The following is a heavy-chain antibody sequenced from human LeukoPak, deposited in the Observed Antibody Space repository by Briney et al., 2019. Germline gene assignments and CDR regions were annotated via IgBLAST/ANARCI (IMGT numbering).Heavy chain of an antibody. Sequence: SETLSLTCTVSGGSISRHYGSWVRQPPGKGLEWIGYIYYSGSTNYNPSLKSRVTISVDTSKNQFSLKLSSVTAADTAVYYCARGGYSVVPASTAFDYWGQGTLVTVSS. D-gene: IGHD2-2*01. V-gene: IGHV4-59*11. CDR1: GGSISRHY. CDR3: ARGGYSVVPASTAFDY. J-gene: IGHJ4*02. CDR2: IYYSGST.